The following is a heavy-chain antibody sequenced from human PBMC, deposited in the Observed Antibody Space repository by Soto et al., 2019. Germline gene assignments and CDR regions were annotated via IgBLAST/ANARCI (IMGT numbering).Heavy chain of an antibody. CDR1: GDSYSISTYS. CDR2: IYQSGGT. Sequence: SETLSLTCHMSGDSYSISTYSWSWIRQPPGKALQWIGFIYQSGGTSYNPSLASRVSISLDRSNNQCSLKLKSVTAADTAVYFCAGMPYTSGLRFDPWGPGTLVTVSS. CDR3: AGMPYTSGLRFDP. J-gene: IGHJ5*02. D-gene: IGHD6-19*01. V-gene: IGHV4-30-2*01.